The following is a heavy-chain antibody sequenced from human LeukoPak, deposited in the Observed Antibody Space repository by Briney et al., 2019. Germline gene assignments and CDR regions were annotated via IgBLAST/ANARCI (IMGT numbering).Heavy chain of an antibody. Sequence: GGSLRLSCAASGFTFSSTWMSWVRQAPGRGLEWVGNIQPDGSEGYPVDSVKGRFTISRDNARNSLFLQMNSLRVEDTAVYYCASQSYARFDPWGQGTLVTVSS. CDR2: IQPDGSEG. D-gene: IGHD3-16*01. CDR1: GFTFSSTW. J-gene: IGHJ5*02. V-gene: IGHV3-7*01. CDR3: ASQSYARFDP.